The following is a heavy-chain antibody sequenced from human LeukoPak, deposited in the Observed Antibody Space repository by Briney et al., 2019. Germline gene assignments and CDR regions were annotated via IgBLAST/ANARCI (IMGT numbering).Heavy chain of an antibody. J-gene: IGHJ4*02. CDR3: ARGLYSSGWYSVMKKTRGYYFDY. CDR1: GYTFTSYD. Sequence: ASVKVSCKASGYTFTSYDINWVRQATGQGLEWMGWMNPISGNTGYAQKFQGRVTMTRNTSISTAYMELSSLRSEDTAVYYCARGLYSSGWYSVMKKTRGYYFDYWGQGTLVTVSS. CDR2: MNPISGNT. V-gene: IGHV1-8*01. D-gene: IGHD6-19*01.